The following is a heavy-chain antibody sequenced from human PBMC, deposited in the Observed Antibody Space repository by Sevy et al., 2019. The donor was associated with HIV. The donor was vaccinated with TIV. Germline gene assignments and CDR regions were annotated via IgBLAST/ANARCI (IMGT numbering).Heavy chain of an antibody. J-gene: IGHJ6*02. CDR2: IYYSGST. V-gene: IGHV4-59*01. D-gene: IGHD2-8*01. Sequence: SETLSLTCTVSDGSISSYYWSWIRQPPGKGLEWIGYIYYSGSTNYNPSLKSRVTISVDTSKNQFSLKLSSVTAADTAVYYCARITNEVQGGMDVWGQGTTVTVSS. CDR3: ARITNEVQGGMDV. CDR1: DGSISSYY.